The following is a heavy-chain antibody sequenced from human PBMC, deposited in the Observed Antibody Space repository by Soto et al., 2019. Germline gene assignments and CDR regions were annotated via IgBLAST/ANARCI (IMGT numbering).Heavy chain of an antibody. D-gene: IGHD2-8*01. CDR2: INPQSGGT. CDR3: ARGDSTDCSNGVCSFFYNHDMDV. V-gene: IGHV1-2*04. J-gene: IGHJ6*02. CDR1: GYSFTDYH. Sequence: ASVKVSCKXSGYSFTDYHIHWVRQAPGQGLEWLGRINPQSGGTSTAQKFQGWVTMTTDTSISTASMELTRLTSDDTAIYYCARGDSTDCSNGVCSFFYNHDMDVWGQGTTVTVSS.